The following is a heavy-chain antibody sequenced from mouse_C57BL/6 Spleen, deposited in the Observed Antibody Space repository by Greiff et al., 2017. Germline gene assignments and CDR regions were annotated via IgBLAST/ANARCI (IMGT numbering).Heavy chain of an antibody. CDR3: ARVPAITTVVATDYFDD. J-gene: IGHJ2*01. V-gene: IGHV1-69*01. Sequence: VQLQQPGAELVMPGASVKLSCKASGYTFTSYWLHWVKQRPGQGLEWIGEIDPSDSYTNYNQKFKGKSTLTVDKSSSTAYMQLSSLTSEDSAVYDCARVPAITTVVATDYFDDWGQGTTLTVSS. CDR2: IDPSDSYT. CDR1: GYTFTSYW. D-gene: IGHD1-1*01.